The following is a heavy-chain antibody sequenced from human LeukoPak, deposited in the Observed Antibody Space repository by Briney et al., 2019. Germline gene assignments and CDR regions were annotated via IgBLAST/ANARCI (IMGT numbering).Heavy chain of an antibody. V-gene: IGHV4-30-4*07. Sequence: PSETLSLTCAVSGGSISSGGYSWSWIRQPPGKGLEWIGYIYYSGSTYYNPSLKSRVTISVDTSKNQFSLKLSSVTAADTAVYYCARGVVATYNWFDPWGQGTLVTVSS. J-gene: IGHJ5*02. D-gene: IGHD2-2*01. CDR2: IYYSGST. CDR3: ARGVVATYNWFDP. CDR1: GGSISSGGYS.